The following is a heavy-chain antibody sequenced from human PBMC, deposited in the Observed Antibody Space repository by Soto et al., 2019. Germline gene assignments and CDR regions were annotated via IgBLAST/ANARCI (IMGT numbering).Heavy chain of an antibody. J-gene: IGHJ4*02. Sequence: EVQLVESGGGLVKPGGSLRLSCAASGFTFSSYSMNWVRQAPGKGLEWVSFISSSSSYIYYADSVKGRFTISRDNAKNSLYLQMNSLRAEDTAVYYCARVDTALFYFDYWGQGTLVTVSS. CDR1: GFTFSSYS. CDR3: ARVDTALFYFDY. CDR2: ISSSSSYI. D-gene: IGHD5-18*01. V-gene: IGHV3-21*01.